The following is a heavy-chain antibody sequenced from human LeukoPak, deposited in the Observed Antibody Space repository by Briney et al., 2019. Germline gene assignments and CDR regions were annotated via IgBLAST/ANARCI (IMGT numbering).Heavy chain of an antibody. V-gene: IGHV3-23*01. CDR1: GFTFSSYA. J-gene: IGHJ4*02. CDR2: CTTGGNT. D-gene: IGHD4-17*01. Sequence: PGGSLRLSCAASGFTFSSYAMSWVRQAPGKGLEWVSFCTTGGNTYYADSVKGRFTISRDNSKNTLYLQMSSLRAEDTAVYYCAGRSPHYFESWGQGTLVTVSS. CDR3: AGRSPHYFES.